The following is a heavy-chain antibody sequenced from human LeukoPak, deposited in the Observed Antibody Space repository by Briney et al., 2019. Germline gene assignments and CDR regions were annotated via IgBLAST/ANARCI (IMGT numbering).Heavy chain of an antibody. D-gene: IGHD2-8*02. V-gene: IGHV3-23*01. CDR2: IDGGGET. J-gene: IGHJ4*02. CDR3: AKEIGVRGVPFFDH. CDR1: GFSLVNYA. Sequence: GGSLRLSCVVSGFSLVNYAVSWVRQTPEKGLEWVSGIDGGGETFYADSVKGRFTLSRDISKNMLYLQTNGLRDDDTANYYCAKEIGVRGVPFFDHWGQGILVTVSS.